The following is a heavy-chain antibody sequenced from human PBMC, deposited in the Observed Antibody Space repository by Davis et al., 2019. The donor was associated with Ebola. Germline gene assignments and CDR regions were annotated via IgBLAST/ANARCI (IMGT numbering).Heavy chain of an antibody. CDR2: MNPNSGNT. J-gene: IGHJ6*03. CDR1: GYTFTSYD. CDR3: AREVGDEIFFYYYMDV. Sequence: ASVKVSCKASGYTFTSYDINWVRQATGQGLEWMGWMNPNSGNTGYAQKFQGRITMTRNTSISTAYMELSSLRSDDTAVYYCAREVGDEIFFYYYMDVWGKGTTVTVSS. D-gene: IGHD3-9*01. V-gene: IGHV1-8*01.